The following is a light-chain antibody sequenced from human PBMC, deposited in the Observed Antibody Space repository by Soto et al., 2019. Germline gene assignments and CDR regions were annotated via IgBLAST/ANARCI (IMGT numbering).Light chain of an antibody. CDR3: QEYSRSLYT. CDR2: GAS. CDR1: QSVSSFY. J-gene: IGKJ2*01. Sequence: EIALTQSPGTLSVSPGERVTLSCRASQSVSSFYLAWYQQKPGQAPRLLIYGASSRAAGIPDWFSCSGSGTDFTLTISRLEPEDLAVYYCQEYSRSLYTFGQGTKLEVK. V-gene: IGKV3-20*01.